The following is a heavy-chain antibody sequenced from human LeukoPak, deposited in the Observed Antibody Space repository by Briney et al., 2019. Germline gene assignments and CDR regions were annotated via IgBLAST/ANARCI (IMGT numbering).Heavy chain of an antibody. CDR1: GGTFSIYA. CDR2: IIPIFGTA. J-gene: IGHJ4*02. Sequence: ASVKVSCKASGGTFSIYAISWVRQAPGQGLEWMGGIIPIFGTANYAQKFQGRVTITADESTSTAYMELSSLRSEDTAVYYCARDTGPYCSSTSCYALDYWGQGTLVTVSS. V-gene: IGHV1-69*01. CDR3: ARDTGPYCSSTSCYALDY. D-gene: IGHD2-2*01.